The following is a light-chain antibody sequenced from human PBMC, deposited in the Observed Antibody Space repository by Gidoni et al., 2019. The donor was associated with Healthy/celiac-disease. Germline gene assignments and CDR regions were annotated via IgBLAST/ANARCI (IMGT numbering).Light chain of an antibody. J-gene: IGKJ1*01. CDR2: LGS. CDR1: QSPLHSNGYNY. Sequence: DIVMTQSPLSLPVTPGEPASISCRSSQSPLHSNGYNYLDWYLQKTGQSPQLLISLGSNRASGVPDRFSGSGSGTDFTLKISRVEAEDVGVYYCMQALQTPWTFGQGTKVEIK. V-gene: IGKV2-28*01. CDR3: MQALQTPWT.